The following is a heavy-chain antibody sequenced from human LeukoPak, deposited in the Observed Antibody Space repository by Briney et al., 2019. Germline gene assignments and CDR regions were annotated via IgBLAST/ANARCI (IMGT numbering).Heavy chain of an antibody. D-gene: IGHD4-17*01. CDR2: IYYRGST. CDR1: GGSISSYY. V-gene: IGHV4-59*08. CDR3: ARQSYGDYFDY. Sequence: ETLSLTCTVSGGSISSYYWSWIRQPPGKGLEWIGYIYYRGSTSYNPSLKSRVTILVDTSKNQFSLKLSSMTAADTAVYYCARQSYGDYFDYWGQGTLVTVSS. J-gene: IGHJ4*02.